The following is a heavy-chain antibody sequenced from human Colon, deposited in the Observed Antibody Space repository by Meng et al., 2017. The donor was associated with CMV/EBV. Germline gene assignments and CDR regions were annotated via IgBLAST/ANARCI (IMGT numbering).Heavy chain of an antibody. Sequence: ESLKISCSVSGASVNSDNNYWSWIRQPPGKGLEFIGYVYYSGSTNYNPFIKGRVTISIDTSKNQFPLKLASVTAADTAIYYCTRGNTALWDNDHWGQGTLVTVSS. CDR2: VYYSGST. CDR1: GASVNSDNNY. J-gene: IGHJ4*02. D-gene: IGHD3-16*01. V-gene: IGHV4-61*01. CDR3: TRGNTALWDNDH.